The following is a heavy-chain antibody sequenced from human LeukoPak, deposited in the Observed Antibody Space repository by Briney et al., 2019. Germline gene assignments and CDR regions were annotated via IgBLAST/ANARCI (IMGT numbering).Heavy chain of an antibody. D-gene: IGHD6-13*01. Sequence: GESLKISCKGSGYSFTSYWIGWVRQMPGKGLEWMGIIYPGDSNTRYSPSFQGQVTISADKSISTAYLQWSSLKASDTAIYYCARHQINTATPGSWFDPWGQGTLVTVSS. J-gene: IGHJ5*02. V-gene: IGHV5-51*01. CDR1: GYSFTSYW. CDR3: ARHQINTATPGSWFDP. CDR2: IYPGDSNT.